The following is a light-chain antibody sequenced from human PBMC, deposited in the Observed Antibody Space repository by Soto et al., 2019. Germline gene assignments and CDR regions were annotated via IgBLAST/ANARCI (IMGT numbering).Light chain of an antibody. J-gene: IGKJ5*01. CDR2: SAS. CDR1: QDIRNY. V-gene: IGKV1-17*03. Sequence: DIQMTQSPSAMSASVGDRITITCRASQDIRNYLAWFQQRPGNVPKRLIFSASSLQSGVPSRFSGSGSGTEFTLTISSLQPEDFAVYYCQQYNNWPPITFGQGTRLEIK. CDR3: QQYNNWPPIT.